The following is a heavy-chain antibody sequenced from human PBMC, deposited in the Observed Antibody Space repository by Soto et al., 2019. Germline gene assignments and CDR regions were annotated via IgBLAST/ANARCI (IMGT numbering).Heavy chain of an antibody. CDR3: ARGGNCSGGSCLFRGMDV. CDR1: GGSISSGGYY. V-gene: IGHV4-31*03. Sequence: SETLSLTCTVSGGSISSGGYYWSWIRQHPGKGLEWIGYIYYSGSTYYNPSLKSRVTISVDTSKNQFSLKLSSVTAADTAVYYCARGGNCSGGSCLFRGMDVWGQGTTVTVSS. CDR2: IYYSGST. D-gene: IGHD2-15*01. J-gene: IGHJ6*02.